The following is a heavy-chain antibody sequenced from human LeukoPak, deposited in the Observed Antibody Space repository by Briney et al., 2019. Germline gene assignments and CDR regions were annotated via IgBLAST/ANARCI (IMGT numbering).Heavy chain of an antibody. CDR1: AFTFSSYG. CDR3: AKGPTSGTYPNYFDY. CDR2: ISGGGTNT. Sequence: SGGSLRLSCAASAFTFSSYGMSWVRQAPGKGLEWVSAISGGGTNTYYADSVKGRFTISRDNSKNTLYLQMNSLRDEDTAVYYCAKGPTSGTYPNYFDYWGQGTLVTVSS. J-gene: IGHJ4*02. D-gene: IGHD3-10*01. V-gene: IGHV3-23*01.